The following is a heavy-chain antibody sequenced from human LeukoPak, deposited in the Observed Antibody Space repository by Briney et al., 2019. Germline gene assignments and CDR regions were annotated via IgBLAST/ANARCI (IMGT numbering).Heavy chain of an antibody. V-gene: IGHV4-59*01. CDR3: ARDRSSYYFDY. CDR1: GGSIRSYY. CDR2: IFYSGGA. Sequence: PSETLSLTCTVSGGSIRSYYWSWIRQPPGKGLEWIGYIFYSGGANYNPSLKSRVTISVDTSKNQFSLKLTSVTAADTAVYYCARDRSSYYFDYWGQGTLVTVSS. J-gene: IGHJ4*02.